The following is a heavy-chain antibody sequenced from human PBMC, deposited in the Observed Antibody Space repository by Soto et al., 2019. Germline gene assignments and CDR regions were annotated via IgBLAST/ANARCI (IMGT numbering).Heavy chain of an antibody. CDR2: ISGSGGST. CDR3: ARRGSGSYYDY. V-gene: IGHV3-23*01. CDR1: GFTFSSYA. Sequence: EVQLLESGGGLVQPGGSLRLSCAASGFTFSSYAMRWVRQAPGKGLEWVSAISGSGGSTYYAASVKGRFPTSRDNSKNTLYLQMNSLRAEDTAVYYCARRGSGSYYDYWGQGTLVTVSS. D-gene: IGHD1-26*01. J-gene: IGHJ4*02.